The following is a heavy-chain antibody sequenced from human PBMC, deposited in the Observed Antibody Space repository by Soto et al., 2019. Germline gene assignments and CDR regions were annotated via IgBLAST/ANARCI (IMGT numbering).Heavy chain of an antibody. CDR1: GFTFSSYA. J-gene: IGHJ4*02. CDR2: ISGSGGST. V-gene: IGHV3-23*01. CDR3: AKVLYYFDSTGYYYDY. Sequence: TGGSLRLSCAASGFTFSSYAMSWVRQAPGKGLEWVSAISGSGGSTYYADSVKGRFTISRDNSKNTLYLQMNSLRAEDTAVYYCAKVLYYFDSTGYYYDYWGQGTLVTVSS. D-gene: IGHD3-22*01.